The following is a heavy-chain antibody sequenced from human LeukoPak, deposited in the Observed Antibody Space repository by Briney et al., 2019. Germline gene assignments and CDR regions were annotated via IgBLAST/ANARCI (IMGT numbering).Heavy chain of an antibody. Sequence: PSETLSLTCTVSGGSISSYYWSWIRQPPGKGLEWIGHIYYSGSTNYNPSLKSRVTISVDTSKNQFSLKLSSVTAADTAVYYCARLGPGDYALDYWGQGTLVTVSS. V-gene: IGHV4-59*08. J-gene: IGHJ4*02. CDR3: ARLGPGDYALDY. D-gene: IGHD4-17*01. CDR2: IYYSGST. CDR1: GGSISSYY.